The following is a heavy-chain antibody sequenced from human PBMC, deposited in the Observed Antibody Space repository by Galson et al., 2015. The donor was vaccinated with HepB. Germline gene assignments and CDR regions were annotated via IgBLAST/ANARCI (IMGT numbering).Heavy chain of an antibody. CDR1: GYTFTGYY. V-gene: IGHV1-2*06. J-gene: IGHJ6*03. CDR2: INPNSGGT. D-gene: IGHD6-19*01. CDR3: ARDRIAVAGTKYYYYYYMDV. Sequence: SVKVSCKASGYTFTGYYMHWVRQAPGQGLEWMGRINPNSGGTNYAQKFQGRVTMTRDTSISTAYMELSRLRSDDTAVYYCARDRIAVAGTKYYYYYYMDVWGKGTTVTVSS.